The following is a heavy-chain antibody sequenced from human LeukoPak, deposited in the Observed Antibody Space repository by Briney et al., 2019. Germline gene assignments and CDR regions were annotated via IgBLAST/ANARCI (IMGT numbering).Heavy chain of an antibody. CDR1: GASISSNIW. CDR2: IYHSGST. V-gene: IGHV4-4*02. D-gene: IGHD4-23*01. Sequence: SETLSLTCAVSGASISSNIWWSWVRQPPGKGLEWIGEIYHSGSTNYNPSLKSRVTISVDKSKNQFSLNLSSVTAADTAVYYCARVPLYGGNSGYAFDIWGQGTMVTVSS. J-gene: IGHJ3*02. CDR3: ARVPLYGGNSGYAFDI.